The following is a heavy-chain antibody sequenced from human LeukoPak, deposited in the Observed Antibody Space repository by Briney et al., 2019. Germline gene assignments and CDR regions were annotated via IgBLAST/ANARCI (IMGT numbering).Heavy chain of an antibody. V-gene: IGHV4-59*08. CDR1: GGSISSYY. D-gene: IGHD1-26*01. CDR2: IYYSGST. Sequence: SETLSLTCTVSGGSISSYYWSWIRQPPGEGLEWIGYIYYSGSTNYNPSLKSRVTISVDTSKNQFSLKLSSVTAADTAVYYCARYNGGSLDYWGQGTLVTVSS. CDR3: ARYNGGSLDY. J-gene: IGHJ4*02.